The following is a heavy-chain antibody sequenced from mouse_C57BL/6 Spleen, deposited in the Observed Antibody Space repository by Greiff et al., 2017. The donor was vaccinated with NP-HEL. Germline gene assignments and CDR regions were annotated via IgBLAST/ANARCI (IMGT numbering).Heavy chain of an antibody. CDR1: GYTFTSYG. J-gene: IGHJ4*01. D-gene: IGHD2-2*01. CDR2: IYPRSGNT. Sequence: QVQLKESGAELARPGASVKLSCKASGYTFTSYGISWVKQRTGQGLEWIGEIYPRSGNTYYNEKFKGKATLTADKSSSTAYMELRSLTSEDSAVYFCASESTMVTRYAMDYWGQGTSVTVSS. V-gene: IGHV1-81*01. CDR3: ASESTMVTRYAMDY.